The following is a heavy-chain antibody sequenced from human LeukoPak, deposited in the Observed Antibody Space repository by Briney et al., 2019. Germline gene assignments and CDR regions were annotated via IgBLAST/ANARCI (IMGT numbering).Heavy chain of an antibody. CDR1: GFTFSDYY. J-gene: IGHJ4*02. D-gene: IGHD6-19*01. V-gene: IGHV3-11*01. Sequence: GGSLRLSCAASGFTFSDYYMSWIRQAPGKGLEWVSYISSSSSTIYYADSVKGRFTISRDNAKNSLYLQMNSLRAEDTAVYYCARARYSSGWYPYYFDYWGQGTLVTVSS. CDR3: ARARYSSGWYPYYFDY. CDR2: ISSSSSTI.